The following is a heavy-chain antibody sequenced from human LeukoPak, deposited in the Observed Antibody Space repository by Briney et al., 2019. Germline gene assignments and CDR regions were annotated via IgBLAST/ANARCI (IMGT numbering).Heavy chain of an antibody. D-gene: IGHD3-3*01. CDR1: GVSVTNDNYF. CDR3: ARDTPIGQDYDFWSGYYPTYYYYYGMDV. V-gene: IGHV4-30-4*01. CDR2: IYYTAGS. J-gene: IGHJ6*02. Sequence: PSETLSLTCTVSGVSVTNDNYFWSWTRQPPGEGLEWIAYIYYTAGSYYNPSLRSRVTMSIDTSRNQFSLKLSSVSAADTAVYYCARDTPIGQDYDFWSGYYPTYYYYYGMDVWGQGTTVTVSS.